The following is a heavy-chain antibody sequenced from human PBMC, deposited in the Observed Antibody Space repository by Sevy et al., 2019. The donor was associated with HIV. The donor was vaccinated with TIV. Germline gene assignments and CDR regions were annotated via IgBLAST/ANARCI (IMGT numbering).Heavy chain of an antibody. D-gene: IGHD3-22*01. CDR2: IRSKDYGGAT. V-gene: IGHV3-49*03. CDR3: TRGYYYDSSGYSDY. Sequence: GSLRLSCTGSGFTFGDYAMSWFRQAPGMGLEWVGFIRSKDYGGATEYAASVKGRFTISRDDSKGIADLQMNSLKTEDTAVYYCTRGYYYDSSGYSDYWGQGTLVTVSS. J-gene: IGHJ4*02. CDR1: GFTFGDYA.